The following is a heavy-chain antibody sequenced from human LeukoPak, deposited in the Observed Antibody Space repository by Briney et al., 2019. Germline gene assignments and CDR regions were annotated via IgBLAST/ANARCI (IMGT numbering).Heavy chain of an antibody. Sequence: GGSLRLSCAASGFTFSSYAMSWVRQAPGKGLEWVSGISGSGGSTYYADSVKGRFTNSRDNSKNTLYLQMNSLRAEDTAVYYCAKDPGPSGWWRVAFDIWGQGTMVTVSS. V-gene: IGHV3-23*01. CDR2: ISGSGGST. CDR3: AKDPGPSGWWRVAFDI. D-gene: IGHD2-15*01. CDR1: GFTFSSYA. J-gene: IGHJ3*02.